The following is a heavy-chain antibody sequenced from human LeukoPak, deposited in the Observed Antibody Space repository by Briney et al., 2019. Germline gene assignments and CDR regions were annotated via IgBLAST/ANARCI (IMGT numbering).Heavy chain of an antibody. CDR2: ISSSSSYI. D-gene: IGHD1-26*01. CDR1: GFTFSSYS. V-gene: IGHV3-21*01. J-gene: IGHJ4*02. CDR3: AGLPSGSPLFGY. Sequence: GGSLRLSCAASGFTFSSYSMNWVRQAPGKGLEWVSSISSSSSYIYYADSVKGRFTISRDNAKNSLYLQMNSLRAEDTAVYYCAGLPSGSPLFGYWGQGTLATVSS.